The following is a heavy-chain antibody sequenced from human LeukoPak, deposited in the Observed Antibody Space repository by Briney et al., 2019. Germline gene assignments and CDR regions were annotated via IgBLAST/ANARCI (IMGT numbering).Heavy chain of an antibody. D-gene: IGHD3-9*01. CDR2: IRVHNGDT. CDR3: ARDRYDVGVAFDF. J-gene: IGHJ3*01. V-gene: IGHV1-18*01. Sequence: EASVKVSCKASGYMFAVFGITWLRQAPGQGLEWMGSIRVHNGDTNYAQKFQGRLTMTTDTSATTAYVELRSLKSDDTAGYYCARDRYDVGVAFDFWGQGTMVTVSS. CDR1: GYMFAVFG.